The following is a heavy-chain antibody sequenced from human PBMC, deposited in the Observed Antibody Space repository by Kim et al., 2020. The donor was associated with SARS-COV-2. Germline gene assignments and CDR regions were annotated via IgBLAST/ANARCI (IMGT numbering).Heavy chain of an antibody. CDR3: ARDNTAWAFDY. Sequence: TTYALKFQGRVTVTRDTSTSTVYMELGSLRSEDTAVYYCARDNTAWAFDYWGQGTLVTVST. J-gene: IGHJ4*02. D-gene: IGHD2-21*02. V-gene: IGHV1-46*01. CDR2: T.